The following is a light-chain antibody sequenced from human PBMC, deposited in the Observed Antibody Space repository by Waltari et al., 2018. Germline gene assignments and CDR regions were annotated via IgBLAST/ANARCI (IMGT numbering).Light chain of an antibody. CDR2: EVS. CDR1: NSDIGSYNF. J-gene: IGLJ1*01. V-gene: IGLV2-14*01. Sequence: QSALTQPASVSGSPGQSITIPCTGPNSDIGSYNFVSWYQQHPNKVPKLVLYEVSNRPSGVSNSFSGSKSGNTAFLTISGLQAEDEAEYYCSSYTKSTTQVFGTGTKVTVL. CDR3: SSYTKSTTQV.